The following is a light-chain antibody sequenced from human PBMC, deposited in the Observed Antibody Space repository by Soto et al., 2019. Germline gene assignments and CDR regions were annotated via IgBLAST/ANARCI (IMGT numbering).Light chain of an antibody. CDR3: SSYSSSSTYV. V-gene: IGLV2-14*01. Sequence: QSALTQPASVSGSPGQSITISCTGTSSDVGGYNYVSWYQQHPGKAPKLMIYDVSNRPSGVSNRFSGSKSGNTASLTISGLQADVVADYYCSSYSSSSTYVFVTGSVVTDL. CDR1: SSDVGGYNY. CDR2: DVS. J-gene: IGLJ1*01.